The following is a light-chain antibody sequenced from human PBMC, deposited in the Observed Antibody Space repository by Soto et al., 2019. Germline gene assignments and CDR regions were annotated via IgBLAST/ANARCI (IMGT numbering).Light chain of an antibody. CDR3: QQYSYSGT. CDR2: GAS. Sequence: IVLTQSPGTLSLSPWERATLSCRASQTVSRNNLVWYQQRRGQPPRLLIYGASSRATGIPNRFGGSSSGTYFTLTISMLEPDYFAVYYCQQYSYSGTFGQGTKVDIK. J-gene: IGKJ1*01. CDR1: QTVSRNN. V-gene: IGKV3-20*01.